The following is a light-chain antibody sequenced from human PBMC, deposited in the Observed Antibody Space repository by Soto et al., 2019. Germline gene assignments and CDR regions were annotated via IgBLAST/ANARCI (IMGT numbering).Light chain of an antibody. J-gene: IGKJ4*01. CDR3: QQYGTQPGT. V-gene: IGKV4-1*01. Sequence: DIAMTQSPDSLAVSLGERATINCKSSQSVLHSSNNKNFLAWYQQKPGQPPKLLIYWASSRATGIPDRFSGSGSGTDFTLTISRLEPEDFAVYYCQQYGTQPGTFGGGTKVDIK. CDR1: QSVLHSSNNKNF. CDR2: WAS.